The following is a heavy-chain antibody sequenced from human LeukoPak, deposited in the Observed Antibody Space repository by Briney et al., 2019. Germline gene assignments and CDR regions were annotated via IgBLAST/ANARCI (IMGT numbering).Heavy chain of an antibody. J-gene: IGHJ4*02. Sequence: SETLSLTCTVSGGSISSSSYYWGWIRQPPGKGLKWIGSIYYSGSTYYNPSLKSRVTISVDRSKNQFSLKLSSVTAADTAVYYCARHSTLAMIDYWGQGTLVTVSS. CDR1: GGSISSSSYY. V-gene: IGHV4-39*01. CDR3: ARHSTLAMIDY. CDR2: IYYSGST. D-gene: IGHD5-12*01.